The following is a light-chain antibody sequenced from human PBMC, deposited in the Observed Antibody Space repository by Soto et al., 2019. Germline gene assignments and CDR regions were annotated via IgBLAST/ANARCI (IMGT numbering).Light chain of an antibody. Sequence: QSALTQPASVSGSPGQSITISCTGTSSDVGNYILVPWYQHYPGKAPKLIIYEVSKRPSGVSDRFSGSKSGNTASLTISGLQAEDEADYYCCSYAGGNTGVFGGGTQLTVL. CDR3: CSYAGGNTGV. J-gene: IGLJ3*02. CDR1: SSDVGNYIL. V-gene: IGLV2-23*02. CDR2: EVS.